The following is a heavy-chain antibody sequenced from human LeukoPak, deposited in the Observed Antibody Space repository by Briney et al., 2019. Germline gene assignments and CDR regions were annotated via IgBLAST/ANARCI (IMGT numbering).Heavy chain of an antibody. Sequence: SETLSLTCTVSGYSISSGYYWGWIRQPPGKGLEWIGSIYHSGSTYCNPSLKSRVTISVDTSKNQFSLKLSSVTAADTAVYYCARDWRELHPHDAFDIWGQGTMVTVSS. V-gene: IGHV4-38-2*02. CDR2: IYHSGST. J-gene: IGHJ3*02. D-gene: IGHD1-26*01. CDR1: GYSISSGYY. CDR3: ARDWRELHPHDAFDI.